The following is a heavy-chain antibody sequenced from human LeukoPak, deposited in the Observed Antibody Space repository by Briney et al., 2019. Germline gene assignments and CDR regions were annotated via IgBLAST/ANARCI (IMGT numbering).Heavy chain of an antibody. D-gene: IGHD3-10*01. CDR1: GFTVSSNY. CDR2: IYSGGST. CDR3: ARDEPKGSLWFGEFSGMDV. J-gene: IGHJ6*02. V-gene: IGHV3-53*01. Sequence: GGSLRLSCAASGFTVSSNYMSWVRQAPGKGLEWVSVIYSGGSTYYADSVKGRFTISRDNSKNTLYLQMNSLRAEDTAVYYCARDEPKGSLWFGEFSGMDVWGQGTTVTVSS.